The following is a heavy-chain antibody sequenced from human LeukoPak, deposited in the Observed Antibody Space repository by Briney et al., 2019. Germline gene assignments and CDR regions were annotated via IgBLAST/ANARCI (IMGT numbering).Heavy chain of an antibody. CDR2: INTNTGNP. D-gene: IGHD5-24*01. J-gene: IGHJ6*03. Sequence: ASVKVSCKASGGTFSSYTISWVRQAPGQGLEWMGWINTNTGNPTYAQGFTGRFVFSLDTSVSTAYLQISSLKAEDTAVYYCARSRDGYNSLLRYYYYMDVWGKGTTVTVSS. V-gene: IGHV7-4-1*02. CDR3: ARSRDGYNSLLRYYYYMDV. CDR1: GGTFSSYT.